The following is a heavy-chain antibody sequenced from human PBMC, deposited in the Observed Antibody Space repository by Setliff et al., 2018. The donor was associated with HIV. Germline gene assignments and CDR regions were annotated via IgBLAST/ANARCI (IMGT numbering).Heavy chain of an antibody. CDR2: INWTGGST. V-gene: IGHV3-20*04. CDR3: ARNLLRGYSYGYHY. J-gene: IGHJ4*02. D-gene: IGHD5-18*01. Sequence: RLSCAASGFTFDDYGMSWVRQAPGKGLEWVSGINWTGGSTGYADSVKGRFTIFRDNAKNSLYLQMSSLRVEDTALYYCARNLLRGYSYGYHYWGQGTLVTVSS. CDR1: GFTFDDYG.